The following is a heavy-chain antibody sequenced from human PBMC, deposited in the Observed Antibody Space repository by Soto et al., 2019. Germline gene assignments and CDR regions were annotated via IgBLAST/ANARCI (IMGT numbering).Heavy chain of an antibody. Sequence: GGSLRLSCAASGFSVSNNHMSWVRQAPGKGLEWVSLIHIDGNTYYTDAVKGRFTISRDYSKNTLFLQMNNLRAEDTALYYCARDGSGPFGYWGQGTLVTVSS. CDR2: IHIDGNT. V-gene: IGHV3-53*01. CDR1: GFSVSNNH. CDR3: ARDGSGPFGY. D-gene: IGHD2-15*01. J-gene: IGHJ4*02.